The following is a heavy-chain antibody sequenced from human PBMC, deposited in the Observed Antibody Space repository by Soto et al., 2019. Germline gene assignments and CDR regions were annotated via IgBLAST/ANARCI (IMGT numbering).Heavy chain of an antibody. Sequence: QVQLQESGPGLVKPSETLSLTCTVSGGSVSSGSYYWSWIRQPPGKGLEWIGYIYYSGSTKYDPPLKSRVTISVDTSKNQFSLKLSSVTAADTDVYYCARILGYCSGGSCYGGYFYGMDVWGQGTTVTVSS. CDR2: IYYSGST. D-gene: IGHD2-15*01. CDR3: ARILGYCSGGSCYGGYFYGMDV. V-gene: IGHV4-61*01. CDR1: GGSVSSGSYY. J-gene: IGHJ6*02.